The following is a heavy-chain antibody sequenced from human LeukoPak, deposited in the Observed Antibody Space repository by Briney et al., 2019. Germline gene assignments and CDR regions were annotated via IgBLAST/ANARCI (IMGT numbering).Heavy chain of an antibody. CDR1: GFTFSSYA. CDR3: AKDGLTMIVVVPRGVDY. CDR2: ISGSGGST. J-gene: IGHJ4*02. Sequence: GGSLRLSCAASGFTFSSYAMSWVRQAPGKGLEWVSAISGSGGSTYYADSVKGRFTISRDNSKTTLYLQMNSLRAEDTAVYYCAKDGLTMIVVVPRGVDYWGQGTLVTVSS. D-gene: IGHD3-22*01. V-gene: IGHV3-23*01.